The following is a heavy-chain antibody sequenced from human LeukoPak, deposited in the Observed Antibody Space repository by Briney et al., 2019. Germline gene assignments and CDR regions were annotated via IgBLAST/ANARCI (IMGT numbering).Heavy chain of an antibody. CDR3: AGAYYDSSGPGWFDP. J-gene: IGHJ5*02. D-gene: IGHD3-22*01. CDR2: IYSGGSR. Sequence: GGSLRLSCAASGFTVIHNYMTWVRQAPGKGLEWVSVIYSGGSRYYAVSGKGRFTISRDNSKNTMYLQMNSLRAEDTAVYYCAGAYYDSSGPGWFDPWGQGTLVTVSS. V-gene: IGHV3-66*01. CDR1: GFTVIHNY.